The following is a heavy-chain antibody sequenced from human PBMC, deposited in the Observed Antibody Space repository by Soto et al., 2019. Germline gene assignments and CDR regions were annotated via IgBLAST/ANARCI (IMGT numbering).Heavy chain of an antibody. D-gene: IGHD3-22*01. V-gene: IGHV3-7*01. CDR1: GFTFSSYW. CDR2: IKQDGSEK. J-gene: IGHJ4*02. Sequence: EVQLVESGGGLVQPGGSLRLSCAASGFTFSSYWMRWVRQAPGKGLEWVANIKQDGSEKYYVVSVKGRFTISRDNAKNSLYLQMNILRAEDTAVYYCARYYYYSSGDYWGQGTLVTVSS. CDR3: ARYYYYSSGDY.